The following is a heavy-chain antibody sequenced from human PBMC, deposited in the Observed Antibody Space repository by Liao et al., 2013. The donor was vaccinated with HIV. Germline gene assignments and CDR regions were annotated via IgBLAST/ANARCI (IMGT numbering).Heavy chain of an antibody. CDR1: GGSISGTTHY. Sequence: QLQLQESGPGLVKPSETLSLSCIVSGGSISGTTHYWAWIRQSPGKGLEWIATAYHSGRTYHNPALKSRAILSVDSYRNQFSLTLTSMTAADTAVYFCARTDQYYDFWNGYENWFDPWGQGTLVTVSS. V-gene: IGHV4-39*07. CDR3: ARTDQYYDFWNGYENWFDP. J-gene: IGHJ5*02. D-gene: IGHD3-3*01. CDR2: AYHSGRT.